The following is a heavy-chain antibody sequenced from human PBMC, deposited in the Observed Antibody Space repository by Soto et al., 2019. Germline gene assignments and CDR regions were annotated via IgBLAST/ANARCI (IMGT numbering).Heavy chain of an antibody. CDR2: IIPIFGTA. V-gene: IGHV1-18*01. CDR3: AREPITKYHYDFWSGYKNNYFDY. D-gene: IGHD3-3*01. J-gene: IGHJ4*02. CDR1: GYTFTSYD. Sequence: GASVKVSCKASGYTFTSYDISWVRQAPGQGLEWMGGIIPIFGTANYAQKFQGRVTMTTDTSTSTAYMELRSLRSDDTAVYYCAREPITKYHYDFWSGYKNNYFDYWGQGTLVTVSS.